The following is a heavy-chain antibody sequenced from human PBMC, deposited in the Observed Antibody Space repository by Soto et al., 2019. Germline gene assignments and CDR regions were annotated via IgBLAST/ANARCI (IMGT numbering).Heavy chain of an antibody. V-gene: IGHV5-51*01. CDR2: IYPSDSDT. CDR3: ERGGVSTRTFDY. D-gene: IGHD3-3*01. CDR1: GYNFAGYW. Sequence: GESLKISCKGSGYNFAGYWIAWVRQMPGKGLELMGIIYPSDSDTRYRPSFQGQVTISADKSISSAYLQWSSLRASDTAMYYCERGGVSTRTFDYWGQGTPVTVSS. J-gene: IGHJ4*02.